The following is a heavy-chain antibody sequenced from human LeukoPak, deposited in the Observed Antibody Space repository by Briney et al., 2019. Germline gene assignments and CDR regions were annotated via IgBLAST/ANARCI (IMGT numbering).Heavy chain of an antibody. CDR3: ARVNRELRYYGMDV. V-gene: IGHV1-69*13. CDR2: IIPIFGTA. D-gene: IGHD1-26*01. CDR1: GGTFSSYA. Sequence: ASVKVSCKASGGTFSSYAISWVRQAPGQGLEWMGGIIPIFGTANYAQKFQGRVTITADESTSTAYMELSSLRSEDTAVYYCARVNRELRYYGMDVWGQGTTVTVSS. J-gene: IGHJ6*02.